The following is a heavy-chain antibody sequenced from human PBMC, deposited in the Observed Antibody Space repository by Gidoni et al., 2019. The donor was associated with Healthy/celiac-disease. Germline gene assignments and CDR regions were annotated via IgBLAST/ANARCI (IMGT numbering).Heavy chain of an antibody. CDR1: GFSLSNARMG. Sequence: QVTLQESGPVLVKPTETLTLTCTVSGFSLSNARMGVSWIRQPPGKALEWLAHIFSNDEKSYSTSLKSRLTISKDTSKSQVVLTMTNMDPVDTATYYCARTILDYSNYQRHYNWFDPWGQGTLVTVSS. J-gene: IGHJ5*02. CDR2: IFSNDEK. D-gene: IGHD4-4*01. V-gene: IGHV2-26*01. CDR3: ARTILDYSNYQRHYNWFDP.